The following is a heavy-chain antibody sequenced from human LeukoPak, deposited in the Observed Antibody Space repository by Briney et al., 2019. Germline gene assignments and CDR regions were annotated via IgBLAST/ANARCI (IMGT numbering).Heavy chain of an antibody. Sequence: SETLSLTCTVYGGSFSGYYWSWIRHRPGTGLEWIGEINHSGSTNYNPSPYSRVTISVDTSKNQFSLKLSSVTAADTAVYYCWVAPTTRALYYYYYMDVWGKGTTVTVSS. J-gene: IGHJ6*03. CDR2: INHSGST. CDR3: WVAPTTRALYYYYYMDV. V-gene: IGHV4-34*01. CDR1: GGSFSGYY. D-gene: IGHD1-14*01.